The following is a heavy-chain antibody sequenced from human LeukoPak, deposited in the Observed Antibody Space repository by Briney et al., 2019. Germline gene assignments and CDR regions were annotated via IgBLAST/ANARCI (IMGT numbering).Heavy chain of an antibody. J-gene: IGHJ4*02. CDR3: ARAAVAATLGY. D-gene: IGHD2-15*01. CDR2: MNPNSGNA. V-gene: IGHV1-8*01. Sequence: ASVKVSCEASGYIFTSYDINWVRQATGQGLEWMGWMNPNSGNAGYAQKFQGRVTMTRNTSISTAYMELSSLRSEDTAVYYCARAAVAATLGYWGQGTLVTVSS. CDR1: GYIFTSYD.